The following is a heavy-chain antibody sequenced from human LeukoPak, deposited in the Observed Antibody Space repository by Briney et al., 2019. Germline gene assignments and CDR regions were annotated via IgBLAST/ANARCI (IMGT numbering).Heavy chain of an antibody. J-gene: IGHJ4*02. CDR1: GGSISSYY. CDR3: ASRADWLPYDY. CDR2: IYYSGST. Sequence: SETLSLTCTVSGGSISSYYWSWIRQPPGKGLEWIGYIYYSGSTNYNPSLKSRVTISVDTSKNQFSLKLSSVTAADTAVYYCASRADWLPYDYWGQGTLVTVSS. V-gene: IGHV4-59*12. D-gene: IGHD3-9*01.